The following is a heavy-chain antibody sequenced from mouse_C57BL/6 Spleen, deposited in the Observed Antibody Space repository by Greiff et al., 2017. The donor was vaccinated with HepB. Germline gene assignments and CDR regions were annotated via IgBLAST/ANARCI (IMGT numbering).Heavy chain of an antibody. Sequence: EVQVVESGEGLVKPGGSLKLSCAASGFTFSSYAMSWVRQTPEKRLEWVAYISSGGDYIYYADTVKGRFTISRDNARNTLYLQMSNLKSEDTAMYYCTRDDGYYYAMDYWGQGTSVTVSS. J-gene: IGHJ4*01. CDR3: TRDDGYYYAMDY. CDR1: GFTFSSYA. CDR2: ISSGGDYI. V-gene: IGHV5-9-1*02. D-gene: IGHD2-3*01.